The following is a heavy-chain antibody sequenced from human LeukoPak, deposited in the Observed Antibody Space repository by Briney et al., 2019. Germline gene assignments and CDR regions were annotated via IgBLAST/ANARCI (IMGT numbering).Heavy chain of an antibody. CDR3: ARGHNYCSSTSCFFYFDY. CDR2: LWYDGSKK. J-gene: IGHJ4*02. V-gene: IGHV3-33*01. Sequence: RRSPTLSCATSGFPFSTYGFHWVRQAPGKGLEWVAVLWYDGSKKYYADSVKGRLTISRDGSQNTLYLQMNSLRAEDTAVYYCARGHNYCSSTSCFFYFDYRGRGTLVTVSS. CDR1: GFPFSTYG. D-gene: IGHD2-2*01.